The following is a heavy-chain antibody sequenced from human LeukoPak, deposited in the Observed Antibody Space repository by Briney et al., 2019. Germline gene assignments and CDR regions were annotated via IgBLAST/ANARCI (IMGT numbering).Heavy chain of an antibody. CDR3: ARHGSSSWDKPYYFDY. V-gene: IGHV4-39*01. CDR1: GGSISSSSYY. CDR2: IYYSGST. D-gene: IGHD6-13*01. Sequence: KPSETLSLTCTASGGSISSSSYYWGWIRQPPGKGLEWIGNIYYSGSTYDNSSLKSRVTISVDTSKNQFSLKLSSVTAADTAVYYCARHGSSSWDKPYYFDYWGQGTLVTVSS. J-gene: IGHJ4*02.